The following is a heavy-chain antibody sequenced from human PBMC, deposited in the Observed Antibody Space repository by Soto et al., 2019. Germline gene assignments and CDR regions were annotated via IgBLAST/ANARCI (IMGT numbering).Heavy chain of an antibody. J-gene: IGHJ2*01. CDR1: GYTFTSYG. CDR3: ARPRKNWNYVNWYFDL. D-gene: IGHD1-7*01. V-gene: IGHV1-18*04. CDR2: ISAYNGNT. Sequence: QVQLVQSGAEVKKPGASVKVSCKASGYTFTSYGIIWVRQAPGQGLEWMGWISAYNGNTNYAQKLQGRVTMTTDTSTSTAYMELRSLRSDDTDVYYCARPRKNWNYVNWYFDLWGRGTLVTVSS.